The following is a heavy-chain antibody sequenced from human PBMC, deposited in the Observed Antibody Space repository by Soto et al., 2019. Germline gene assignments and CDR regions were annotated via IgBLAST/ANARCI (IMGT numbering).Heavy chain of an antibody. CDR2: IYYSGST. J-gene: IGHJ4*02. Sequence: PSETLSLTCTVSGGSISSSSYYWGWIRQPPGKGLEWIGSIYYSGSTYYNPSLKSRVTISVDTSKNQFSLKLSSVTAADTAVYYCARIGGDLVGAKGGYWGQGTLVAVSS. D-gene: IGHD1-26*01. V-gene: IGHV4-39*01. CDR1: GGSISSSSYY. CDR3: ARIGGDLVGAKGGY.